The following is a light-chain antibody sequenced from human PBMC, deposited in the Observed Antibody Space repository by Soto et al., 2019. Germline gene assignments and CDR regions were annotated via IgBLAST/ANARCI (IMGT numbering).Light chain of an antibody. J-gene: IGKJ1*01. Sequence: DVQMTQSPSSLSASVGDRVTITCRASQSVSIYLNWYQLKPGKPPRLLIYAASSLQSGVPSRFSGSGSGTDFTLTINSLQPEDFATYSCQQSYNSPQTFGQGTKVDI. CDR1: QSVSIY. V-gene: IGKV1-39*01. CDR2: AAS. CDR3: QQSYNSPQT.